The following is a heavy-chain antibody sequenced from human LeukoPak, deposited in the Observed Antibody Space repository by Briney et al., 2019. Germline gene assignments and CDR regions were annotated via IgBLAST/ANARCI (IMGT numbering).Heavy chain of an antibody. J-gene: IGHJ4*02. V-gene: IGHV3-23*01. CDR1: GFTFSSYA. D-gene: IGHD3-22*01. Sequence: GGSLRLSCAASGFTFSSYAMSWVRQAPGKGLEWVSAISCSGGSTYYADSVKGRFTISRDNSKNTLYLQMNSLRAEDTAVYYCARVSPLYYYDSSGHSGAFDYWGQGTLVTVSS. CDR3: ARVSPLYYYDSSGHSGAFDY. CDR2: ISCSGGST.